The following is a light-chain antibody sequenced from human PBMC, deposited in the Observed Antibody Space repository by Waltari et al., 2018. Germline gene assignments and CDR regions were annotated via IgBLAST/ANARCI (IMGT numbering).Light chain of an antibody. Sequence: DAVMTQSPLSLPVTLGQPASISCRPSQSLVFSNGNIYLNWFHQRPGQSPRRLIYKVSNRDSGVPDRFSGSGSGTDFTLKISRVEAEDVGGVYYCMQAAHWPYTFGQGTKLEIK. J-gene: IGKJ2*01. CDR2: KVS. CDR1: QSLVFSNGNIY. CDR3: MQAAHWPYT. V-gene: IGKV2-30*01.